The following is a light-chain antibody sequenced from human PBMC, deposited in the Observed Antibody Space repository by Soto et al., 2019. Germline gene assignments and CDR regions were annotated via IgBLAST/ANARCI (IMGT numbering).Light chain of an antibody. CDR2: DIP. V-gene: IGLV7-46*01. CDR3: LLSYNGPYV. J-gene: IGLJ1*01. CDR1: VEVVIIGHS. Sequence: QAVVTQAPSLTVSEGGPVRLSCGSRVEVVIIGHSPYRYTQKPGHALRRLIYDIPNRHSWTPARFSGSLLGGKAALTLSGAQPEDEAEYYCLLSYNGPYVFGTGTTVTVL.